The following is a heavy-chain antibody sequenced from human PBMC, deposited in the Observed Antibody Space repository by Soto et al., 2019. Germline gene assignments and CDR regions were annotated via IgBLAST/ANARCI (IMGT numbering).Heavy chain of an antibody. CDR2: MYISGNS. CDR1: RGSISSYY. V-gene: IGHV4-4*07. Sequence: SETLSLTCTVSRGSISSYYWSWIRQPAGKGLEWIGRMYISGNSNHNSSLKSRVTMSVETSKNQLSLKLTSVTAADTAVYYCAREGWNYYGSDNYFAYWGQGTLVTVS. CDR3: AREGWNYYGSDNYFAY. J-gene: IGHJ4*02. D-gene: IGHD3-10*01.